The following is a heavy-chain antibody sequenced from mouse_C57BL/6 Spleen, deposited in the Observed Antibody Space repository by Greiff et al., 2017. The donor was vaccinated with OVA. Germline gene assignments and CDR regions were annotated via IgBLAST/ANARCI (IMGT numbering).Heavy chain of an antibody. Sequence: VQLQQSGAELVKPGASVKMSCKASGYTFSSYWMTWVKQRPGQGLEWIGDIYPGSGSTNYNEQFKSKATLTVDTSSSTAYMQRSSLTSEDSAVYFCANFGHYGFAYWGQGTLVTVSA. D-gene: IGHD2-1*01. CDR3: ANFGHYGFAY. CDR1: GYTFSSYW. J-gene: IGHJ3*01. CDR2: IYPGSGST. V-gene: IGHV1-55*01.